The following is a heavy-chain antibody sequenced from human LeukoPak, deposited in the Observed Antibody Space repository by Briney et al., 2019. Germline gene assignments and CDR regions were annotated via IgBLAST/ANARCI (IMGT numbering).Heavy chain of an antibody. V-gene: IGHV3-7*04. Sequence: GGSLRLSCAASGFTFSTFWMSWVRQAPGKGLEWVANIKQDGSDKYYVDSVKGRFTISRDNAKTSLYLQMNSLRAEDTAVYYCARGVVPAASVANWGQGTLVTVSS. CDR1: GFTFSTFW. D-gene: IGHD2-2*01. CDR3: ARGVVPAASVAN. J-gene: IGHJ4*02. CDR2: IKQDGSDK.